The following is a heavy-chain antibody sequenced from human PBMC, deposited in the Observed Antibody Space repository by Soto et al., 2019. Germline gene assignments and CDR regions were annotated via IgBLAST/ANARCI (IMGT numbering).Heavy chain of an antibody. CDR3: GRDYDHWGYYYSGRDV. CDR2: IYYSGST. J-gene: IGHJ6*02. CDR1: GGSISSGGYY. Sequence: SETLSLTCTVSGGSISSGGYYWSWIRQHPGKGLEWIGYIYYSGSTYYNPSLKSRVTISVDTSKNQFSLKLSSVTAADTAVYYWGRDYDHWGYYYSGRDVGGQGTRVTVP. D-gene: IGHD3-3*01. V-gene: IGHV4-31*03.